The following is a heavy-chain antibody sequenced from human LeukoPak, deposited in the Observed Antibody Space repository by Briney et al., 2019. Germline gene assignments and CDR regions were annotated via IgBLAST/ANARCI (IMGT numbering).Heavy chain of an antibody. CDR2: INHSGST. CDR3: ARERYYYDSSGYHFDY. V-gene: IGHV4-34*01. CDR1: GGSFSGYY. Sequence: SSETLSLTCAVYGGSFSGYYWSWIRQPPGKGLEWIGEINHSGSTNYNPSLKSRVTISVDTSKNQFSLKLSSVTAADTAVYYCARERYYYDSSGYHFDYWGQGTLVTVSS. J-gene: IGHJ4*02. D-gene: IGHD3-22*01.